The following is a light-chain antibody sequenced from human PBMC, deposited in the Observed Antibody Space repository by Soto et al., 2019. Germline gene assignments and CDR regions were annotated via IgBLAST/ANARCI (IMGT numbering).Light chain of an antibody. CDR3: QSYDSSLSGFYV. Sequence: QSVLTQPPSVSGAPGQRVTISCTGRSSNIGAGYDVHWYQQLPGTAPKLLIYGNSNRPSRVPDRFSGSKSGTAASLAITGLQAEDEADYYCQSYDSSLSGFYVFGTGTKLTVL. J-gene: IGLJ1*01. CDR2: GNS. CDR1: SSNIGAGYD. V-gene: IGLV1-40*01.